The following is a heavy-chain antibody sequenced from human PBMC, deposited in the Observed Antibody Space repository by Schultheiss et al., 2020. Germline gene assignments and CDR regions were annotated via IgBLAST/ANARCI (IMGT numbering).Heavy chain of an antibody. J-gene: IGHJ6*02. Sequence: GGSLRLSCKGSEYSFTTYWIGWVRQMPGKGLEWMGIIYPGDSDTRYSPSFQGQVTISADKSISTAYLQWSSLKASDTAMYYCARITSSMDVWGQGTTVTVSS. CDR3: ARITSSMDV. CDR1: EYSFTTYW. CDR2: IYPGDSDT. V-gene: IGHV5-51*01. D-gene: IGHD3-10*01.